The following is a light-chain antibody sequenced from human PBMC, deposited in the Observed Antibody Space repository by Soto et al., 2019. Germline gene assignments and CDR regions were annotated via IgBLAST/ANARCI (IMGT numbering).Light chain of an antibody. V-gene: IGKV3D-20*01. J-gene: IGKJ1*01. CDR3: QQYGSSPS. CDR2: DTS. CDR1: QSVSSSY. Sequence: EIVLTQSPGTLSLSPGERATLSCRASQSVSSSYLAWYQQKPGLALRLILYDTSFRATGIPNRFSGSGSGTDFTLTISRLDPEDFAVYYCQQYGSSPSFGQGTKVDIK.